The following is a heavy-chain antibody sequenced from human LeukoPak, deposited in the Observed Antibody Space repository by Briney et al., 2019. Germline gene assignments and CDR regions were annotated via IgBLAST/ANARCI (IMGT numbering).Heavy chain of an antibody. Sequence: PVESLKISCKGSGYSFTSYWITWVRQMPGKGLEWMGRIDPSKSYSNYSPSFQGHVTVSADKSISTAFLQWHSLKASDTAMYYCARIVGGGRVFDYWGQGTLVTVSS. V-gene: IGHV5-10-1*01. CDR3: ARIVGGGRVFDY. J-gene: IGHJ4*02. D-gene: IGHD1-26*01. CDR2: IDPSKSYS. CDR1: GYSFTSYW.